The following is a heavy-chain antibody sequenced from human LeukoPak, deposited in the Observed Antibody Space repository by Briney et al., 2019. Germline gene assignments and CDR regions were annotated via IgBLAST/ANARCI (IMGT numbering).Heavy chain of an antibody. CDR3: ARDGYCTGSSCYADY. D-gene: IGHD2-15*01. CDR1: GFTFGSYW. J-gene: IGHJ4*02. Sequence: PGGSLRLSCGASGFTFGSYWMSWVRQAPGKGLEWVASIKQDGYEKYYVDSVKGRSIISRDNAKNSLYVRMNSLRAEDTAIYYCARDGYCTGSSCYADYWGPGTLVTVSS. CDR2: IKQDGYEK. V-gene: IGHV3-7*03.